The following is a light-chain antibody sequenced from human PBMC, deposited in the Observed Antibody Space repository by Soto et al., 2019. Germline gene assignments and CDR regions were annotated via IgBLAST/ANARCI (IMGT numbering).Light chain of an antibody. CDR2: AAS. V-gene: IGKV1-39*01. CDR1: QSISSY. Sequence: DIQMSQSPSSXSASVGDRVTITCRASQSISSYLNWYQQKPGKAPKLLIYAASSLQSGVPSRFSGSGSGTDFTLTISSLQPEDFATYYCQQSYSTLALTFGGGTNVDIK. J-gene: IGKJ4*01. CDR3: QQSYSTLALT.